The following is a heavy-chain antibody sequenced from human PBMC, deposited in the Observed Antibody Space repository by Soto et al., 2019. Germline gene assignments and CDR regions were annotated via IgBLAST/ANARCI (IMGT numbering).Heavy chain of an antibody. V-gene: IGHV1-46*03. CDR3: ARDWAYYDILTGYYNGNGNFDY. J-gene: IGHJ4*02. D-gene: IGHD3-9*01. CDR2: INPSGGST. CDR1: GYTFTSYY. Sequence: ASVKVSCKASGYTFTSYYMHWVRQAPGQGLEWMGIINPSGGSTSYAQKFQGRVTMTRDTSTSTVYMELSSLRSEDTAVYYCARDWAYYDILTGYYNGNGNFDYWGQGTLVTVSS.